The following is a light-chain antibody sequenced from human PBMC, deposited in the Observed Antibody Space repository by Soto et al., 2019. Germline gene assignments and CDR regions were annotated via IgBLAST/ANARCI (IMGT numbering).Light chain of an antibody. Sequence: QSALTQPPSASGSPGQSVTISCTGTSSDVGAYNYVSWYQQHPGKAPKLMIYEVNKRPSGVPDRFSGSKSGNTASLTVSGLQAEDEADYYCSSYVGNNNSVFGGGTKVTVL. J-gene: IGLJ2*01. CDR1: SSDVGAYNY. CDR3: SSYVGNNNSV. V-gene: IGLV2-8*01. CDR2: EVN.